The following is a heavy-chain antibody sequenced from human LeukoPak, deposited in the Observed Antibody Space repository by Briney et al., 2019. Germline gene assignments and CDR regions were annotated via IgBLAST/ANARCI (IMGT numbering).Heavy chain of an antibody. CDR1: GYPVTNYW. CDR2: INPGAGTT. V-gene: IGHV1-46*01. J-gene: IGHJ4*02. D-gene: IGHD3-22*01. Sequence: ASVKVSCTASGYPVTNYWVHWVRQAPGQGLQWMRMINPGAGTTTYAQNFQGRVAMTRDTSSTTVYMELSSLRFDDTALYYCARGVYYYHSAGYYDFDYWGQGTLVTVSS. CDR3: ARGVYYYHSAGYYDFDY.